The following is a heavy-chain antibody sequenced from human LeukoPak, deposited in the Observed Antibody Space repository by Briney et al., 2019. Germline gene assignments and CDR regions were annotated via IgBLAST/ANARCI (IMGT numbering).Heavy chain of an antibody. V-gene: IGHV4-34*01. D-gene: IGHD3-3*01. CDR3: ARVRFLEWLLPDYYFDY. CDR2: INHSGST. CDR1: GGSFSGYY. J-gene: IGHJ4*02. Sequence: PSETLSLTCAVYGGSFSGYYWSWLRQPPGKGLEWIGEINHSGSTNYNPSLKSRVTISVDTSKNQFSLKLSSVTAADTAVYYCARVRFLEWLLPDYYFDYWGQGTLVTVSS.